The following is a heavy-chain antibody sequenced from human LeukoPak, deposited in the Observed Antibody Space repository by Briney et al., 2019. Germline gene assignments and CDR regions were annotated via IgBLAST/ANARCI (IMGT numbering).Heavy chain of an antibody. CDR3: ARDGSMVRGVYQHYYYYGMDV. D-gene: IGHD3-10*01. V-gene: IGHV3-30*04. CDR1: GFTFSSYA. Sequence: PGRSLRLSCAASGFTFSSYAMHWVRQAPGKGLEWVAVISYDGSNKYYADSVKGRFTISRDNSKNTLYLQMNSLRAEDTAVYYCARDGSMVRGVYQHYYYYGMDVWGQGTTVTVSS. J-gene: IGHJ6*02. CDR2: ISYDGSNK.